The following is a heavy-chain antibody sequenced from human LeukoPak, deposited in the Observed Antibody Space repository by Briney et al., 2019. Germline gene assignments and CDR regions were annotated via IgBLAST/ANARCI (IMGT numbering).Heavy chain of an antibody. D-gene: IGHD1-7*01. CDR3: ARVGQMYNWNYGLSLGERDAFDI. CDR1: GGSISSSSYY. J-gene: IGHJ3*02. Sequence: TSETLSLTCTVSGGSISSSSYYWGWIRQPPGKGLEWVANIKQDGSEKYYVDSVKGRFTISRDNAKNSLYLQMNSLRAEDTAVYYRARVGQMYNWNYGLSLGERDAFDIWGQGTMVTVSS. V-gene: IGHV3-7*01. CDR2: IKQDGSEK.